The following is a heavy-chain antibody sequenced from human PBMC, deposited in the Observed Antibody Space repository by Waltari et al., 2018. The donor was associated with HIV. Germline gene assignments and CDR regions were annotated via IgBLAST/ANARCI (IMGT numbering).Heavy chain of an antibody. CDR1: GFTFSSYS. V-gene: IGHV3-48*02. D-gene: IGHD3-22*01. CDR3: ARNPISPTMMDY. J-gene: IGHJ4*02. CDR2: ISSSSTI. Sequence: EVQLVESGGGLVQPGGSLRLSCAASGFTFSSYSMNWVRQAPGKGLEWVSYISSSSTIYYADSVKGRFTISRDNAKNSLYLQMNSLRDEDTAVYYCARNPISPTMMDYWGQGTLVTVSS.